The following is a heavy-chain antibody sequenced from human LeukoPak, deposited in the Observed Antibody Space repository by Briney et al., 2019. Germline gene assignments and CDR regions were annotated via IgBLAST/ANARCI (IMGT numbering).Heavy chain of an antibody. D-gene: IGHD5-18*01. J-gene: IGHJ5*02. CDR2: INPNSGVT. CDR1: EYTFVGHY. V-gene: IGHV1-2*02. Sequence: ASVKVSCKASEYTFVGHYMHWVRQAPGQGLEWMGWINPNSGVTTYAQKFQGRVTMTRETSISTAYMELSRLSSDDTAVYYCARGRGYSYSWFDPWGQGTLVTVSS. CDR3: ARGRGYSYSWFDP.